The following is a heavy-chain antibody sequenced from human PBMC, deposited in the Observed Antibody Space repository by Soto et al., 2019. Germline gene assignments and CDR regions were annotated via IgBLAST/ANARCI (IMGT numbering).Heavy chain of an antibody. Sequence: GGSLRLSCAASGFTFSSYSMNWVRQAPGKGLEWVSYISSSSSTIYYADSVKGRFTISRDNAKNSLYLQMNSLRDEDTAVYYCARENSTRDDFWSGYFDAFDIWGQGTMVTVSS. D-gene: IGHD3-3*01. CDR3: ARENSTRDDFWSGYFDAFDI. V-gene: IGHV3-48*02. J-gene: IGHJ3*02. CDR2: ISSSSSTI. CDR1: GFTFSSYS.